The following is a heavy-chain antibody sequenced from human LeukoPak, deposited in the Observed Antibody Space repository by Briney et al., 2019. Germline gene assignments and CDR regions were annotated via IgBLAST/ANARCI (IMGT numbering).Heavy chain of an antibody. CDR3: ATIKRGNIFGYIDF. CDR1: GFPFSDFS. V-gene: IGHV4-59*03. J-gene: IGHJ4*02. CDR2: MFDTRRT. Sequence: PGGSLRLSCATSGFPFSDFSMSRVRQAPGKGLEWFGYMFDTRRTKANPSLESRVTLSADTSKNQLSLRLTSVTAADTAVYYCATIKRGNIFGYIDFWGQGILVTVSS. D-gene: IGHD5-18*01.